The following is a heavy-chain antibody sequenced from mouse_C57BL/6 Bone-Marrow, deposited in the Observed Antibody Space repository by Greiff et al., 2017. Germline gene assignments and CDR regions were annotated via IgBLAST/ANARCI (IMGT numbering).Heavy chain of an antibody. V-gene: IGHV1-66*01. Sequence: VQLQQSGPELVKPGASVKISCKASGYSFTSYYIHWVKQRPGQGLEWIGWIYPGSGNTKYNEKFKGKATLTADTSSSTAYMQLSSLTSEESAVYDCARDYYGSWFAYWGQGTLVTVYA. CDR1: GYSFTSYY. J-gene: IGHJ3*01. CDR2: IYPGSGNT. D-gene: IGHD1-1*01. CDR3: ARDYYGSWFAY.